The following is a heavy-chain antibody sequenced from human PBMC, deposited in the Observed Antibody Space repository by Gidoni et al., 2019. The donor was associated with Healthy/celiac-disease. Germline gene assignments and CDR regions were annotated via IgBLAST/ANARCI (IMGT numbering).Heavy chain of an antibody. CDR2: ISGSGGST. V-gene: IGHV3-23*01. D-gene: IGHD3-9*01. CDR1: GFTFSSYA. Sequence: EVQLLESGGGLVQPGGSLRLSCAASGFTFSSYAMSWVRQAPGKGLEWGSAISGSGGSTYYADSVKGRFTISRDNSKNTLYLKMNSLRAEDTAVYYCAKVRGYDILTGHHYFDYWGQGTLVTVSS. CDR3: AKVRGYDILTGHHYFDY. J-gene: IGHJ4*02.